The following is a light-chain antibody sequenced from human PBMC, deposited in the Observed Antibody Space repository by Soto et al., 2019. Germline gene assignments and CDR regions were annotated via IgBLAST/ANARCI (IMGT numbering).Light chain of an antibody. CDR3: QQFRNWPWT. J-gene: IGKJ1*01. Sequence: EIVLTQSPGTLSVSPGDRVTLSCRASQSISINLAWYQHKPGQAPRLLIHGASTRATGVPARISGSGSGTEFTLTLSSLQSEDFAVYYCQQFRNWPWTFGQGTKVEVK. CDR1: QSISIN. V-gene: IGKV3D-15*01. CDR2: GAS.